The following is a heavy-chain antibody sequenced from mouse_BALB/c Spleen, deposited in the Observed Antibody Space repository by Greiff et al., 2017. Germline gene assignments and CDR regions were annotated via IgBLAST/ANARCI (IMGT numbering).Heavy chain of an antibody. CDR2: IWTGGGT. CDR1: GFSLTSYD. J-gene: IGHJ3*01. D-gene: IGHD2-2*01. Sequence: QVQLKQSGPGLVAPSQSLSITCTVSGFSLTSYDISWIRQPPGKGLEWLGVIWTGGGTNYNSAFMSRLSISKDNSKSQVFLKMNSLQTDDTAIYYCVRDRNYGYDGGFAYWGQGTLVTVSA. V-gene: IGHV2-9-2*01. CDR3: VRDRNYGYDGGFAY.